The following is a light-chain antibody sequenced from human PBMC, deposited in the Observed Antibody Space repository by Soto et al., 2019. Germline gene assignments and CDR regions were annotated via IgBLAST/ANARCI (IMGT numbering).Light chain of an antibody. Sequence: QSVLTQPASVSGSPGQSITISCTGTSNDVGGYNYVSWYQKHPGKAPKLMIYDVTNRPSGVSNRFSGSKSGNTASLTISGLQAEDEADYYCSSYTSSSTYVFGTGTKLTVL. CDR2: DVT. V-gene: IGLV2-14*01. J-gene: IGLJ1*01. CDR1: SNDVGGYNY. CDR3: SSYTSSSTYV.